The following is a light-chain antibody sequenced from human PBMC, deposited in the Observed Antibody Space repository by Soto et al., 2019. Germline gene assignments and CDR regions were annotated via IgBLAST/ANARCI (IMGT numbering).Light chain of an antibody. CDR3: CSYEGSPYV. J-gene: IGLJ1*01. V-gene: IGLV2-11*01. Sequence: QSALTQPRSVSGSPGQSVTISCTGTSSDVGRYNYVSWYQHHPGKAPKLMIYDVSTRPSGVPDRFSGSKSGTTASLTISGLQAEDEADYYSCSYEGSPYVFGTGTKVTVL. CDR1: SSDVGRYNY. CDR2: DVS.